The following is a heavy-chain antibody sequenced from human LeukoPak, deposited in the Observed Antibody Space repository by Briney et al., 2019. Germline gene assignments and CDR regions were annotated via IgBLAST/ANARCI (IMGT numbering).Heavy chain of an antibody. CDR1: GGSISSSSYY. Sequence: PSETLSLTCTVSGGSISSSSYYWGWIRQPPGKGLEWIGSIYYSGSTYYNPSLKSRVTISVDTSKNQFSLKLSSVTAADTAVYYCAVQLLSWIDAFDIWGQGTMVTVSS. V-gene: IGHV4-39*01. D-gene: IGHD2-2*01. CDR2: IYYSGST. J-gene: IGHJ3*02. CDR3: AVQLLSWIDAFDI.